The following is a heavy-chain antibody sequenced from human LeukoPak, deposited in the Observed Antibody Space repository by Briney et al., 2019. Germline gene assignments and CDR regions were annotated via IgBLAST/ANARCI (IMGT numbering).Heavy chain of an antibody. D-gene: IGHD6-19*01. V-gene: IGHV3-21*01. CDR2: ISSSSSYI. Sequence: GGSLRLSCAASGFTFSSYSMNWVRQAPGKGLEWVSSISSSSSYIYYADSVKGRFTISRDNAKNSLYLQMNSLRAEDTAVYYCARGQEWQVKLGMDVWGQGTTVTVSS. J-gene: IGHJ6*02. CDR3: ARGQEWQVKLGMDV. CDR1: GFTFSSYS.